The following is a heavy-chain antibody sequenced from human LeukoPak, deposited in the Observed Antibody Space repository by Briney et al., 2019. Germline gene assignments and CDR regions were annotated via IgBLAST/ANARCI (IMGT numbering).Heavy chain of an antibody. V-gene: IGHV3-23*01. D-gene: IGHD2-2*01. CDR3: AKDRDQEYYYYYMDV. CDR1: GFTFSSYA. CDR2: ISGSGGST. Sequence: GGSLRRSCAASGFTFSSYAMSWVRQAPGKGLEWVSAISGSGGSTYYADSVKGRVTISRDNSKNTLYLQMNSLRADDTAVYYCAKDRDQEYYYYYMDVWGKGTTVTVSS. J-gene: IGHJ6*03.